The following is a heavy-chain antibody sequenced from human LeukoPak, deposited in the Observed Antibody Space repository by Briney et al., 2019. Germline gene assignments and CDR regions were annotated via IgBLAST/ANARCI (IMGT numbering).Heavy chain of an antibody. CDR1: GGSFSGYY. V-gene: IGHV4-34*01. D-gene: IGHD5-18*01. Sequence: SETLSLTCAVYGGSFSGYYWSWIRQPPGKGLEWIGEINHSGSTNYNPSLKSRVTISVDTSKNQFSLKLSSVTAADTAVYYCARIGAKYSSGDWGQGTLVTVSS. CDR3: ARIGAKYSSGD. CDR2: INHSGST. J-gene: IGHJ4*02.